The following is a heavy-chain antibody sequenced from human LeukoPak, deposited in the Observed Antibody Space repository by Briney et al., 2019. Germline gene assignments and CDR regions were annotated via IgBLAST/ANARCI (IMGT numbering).Heavy chain of an antibody. D-gene: IGHD6-13*01. J-gene: IGHJ6*03. CDR1: GFTFSSYG. CDR3: ARGEYSSSWYPVGPGLYCYYYYMDV. Sequence: GGSLRLSCAASGFTFSSYGMHWVRQAPGKGLEWVSYISSSSNSIYYADSVKGRFTISRDNAKNSLYLQMDSLRAEDTAVNYCARGEYSSSWYPVGPGLYCYYYYMDVWGKGTTVTVSS. V-gene: IGHV3-48*01. CDR2: ISSSSNSI.